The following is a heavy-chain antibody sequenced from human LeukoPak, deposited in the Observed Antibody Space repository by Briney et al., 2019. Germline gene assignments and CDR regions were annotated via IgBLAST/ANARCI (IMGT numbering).Heavy chain of an antibody. CDR2: IWFDGSKN. CDR1: GFTFSNYG. J-gene: IGHJ6*03. CDR3: AKDRGGDCSGGRCYYYYYYMDV. Sequence: GGSLRLSCAASGFTFSNYGKHWVRQAPGKGLEWVALIWFDGSKNYYADSVKGRFTISRDNSKNTLYLQMNTLRAEDTAVYYCAKDRGGDCSGGRCYYYYYYMDVWGKGTTVTVSS. D-gene: IGHD2-15*01. V-gene: IGHV3-30*02.